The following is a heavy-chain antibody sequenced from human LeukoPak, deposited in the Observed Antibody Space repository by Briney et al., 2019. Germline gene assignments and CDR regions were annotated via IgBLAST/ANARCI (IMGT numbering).Heavy chain of an antibody. CDR3: ARRAGAYSHPYDY. Sequence: GGSLRLSCAASGFIVSTNYMTWVRQAAGKGLEWVSIIFVNGNTYYADSVKGRFTISRDNSKNTLYLQMNSLRADDTAVYYCARRAGAYSHPYDYWGQGTLVTVS. CDR1: GFIVSTNY. J-gene: IGHJ4*02. CDR2: IFVNGNT. V-gene: IGHV3-53*01. D-gene: IGHD4/OR15-4a*01.